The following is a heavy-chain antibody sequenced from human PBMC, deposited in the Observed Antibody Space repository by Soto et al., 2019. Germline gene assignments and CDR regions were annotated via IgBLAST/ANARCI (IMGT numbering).Heavy chain of an antibody. CDR2: ISYDGSNK. V-gene: IGHV3-30*18. CDR3: AKDINWNPSLHYGGWFDP. D-gene: IGHD1-1*01. Sequence: PGGSLRLSCAASGFTFSSYGMHWVRQAPGKGLEWVAVISYDGSNKYYADSVKGRFTISRDNSKNTLYLQMNSLRAEDTAVYYCAKDINWNPSLHYGGWFDPWGQGTLVTVS. CDR1: GFTFSSYG. J-gene: IGHJ5*02.